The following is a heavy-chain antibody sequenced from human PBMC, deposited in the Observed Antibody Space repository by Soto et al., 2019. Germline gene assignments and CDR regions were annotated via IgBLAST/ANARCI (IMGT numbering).Heavy chain of an antibody. J-gene: IGHJ6*03. D-gene: IGHD5-12*01. CDR2: ISNSGSTI. V-gene: IGHV3-11*01. CDR3: ASARVRGYSGPSYYYYMDV. Sequence: QVQLVESGGGLVKPGGSLRLSCAASGFTFSDYYMSWIRQAPGKGLEWVSYISNSGSTIYYGDSVKGRFTISRDNAKNSLYLQMNSLRAEDTAVYYWASARVRGYSGPSYYYYMDVWGKGTTVTVSS. CDR1: GFTFSDYY.